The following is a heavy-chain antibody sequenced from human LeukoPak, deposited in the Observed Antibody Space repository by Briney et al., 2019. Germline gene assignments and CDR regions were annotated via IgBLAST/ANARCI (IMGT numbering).Heavy chain of an antibody. V-gene: IGHV3-23*01. CDR1: GFVFSSYG. CDR2: VTGSGGST. Sequence: GGSLRLSCAGSGFVFSSYGMSWVRQAPGKGLEWVSGVTGSGGSTYYADSVKGRFTISRDNFKNTLYLRMNSLRVEDTAIYYCAKATVPQSGTRYFYYMDVWGKGTTVTVSS. D-gene: IGHD1-7*01. J-gene: IGHJ6*03. CDR3: AKATVPQSGTRYFYYMDV.